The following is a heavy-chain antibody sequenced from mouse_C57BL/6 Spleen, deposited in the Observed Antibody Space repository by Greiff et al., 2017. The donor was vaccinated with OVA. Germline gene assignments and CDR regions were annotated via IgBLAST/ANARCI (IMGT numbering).Heavy chain of an antibody. CDR3: ARHYGNFSMDY. V-gene: IGHV1-55*01. CDR2: IYPGSGST. J-gene: IGHJ4*01. Sequence: QVQLQQPGAELVKPGASVKMSCKASGYTFTSYWITWVKQRPGQGLEWIGDIYPGSGSTNYNEKFKSKATLTVDTSSSTAYMQLSSLTSEDSAGYYCARHYGNFSMDYWGQGTSVTVSA. D-gene: IGHD2-1*01. CDR1: GYTFTSYW.